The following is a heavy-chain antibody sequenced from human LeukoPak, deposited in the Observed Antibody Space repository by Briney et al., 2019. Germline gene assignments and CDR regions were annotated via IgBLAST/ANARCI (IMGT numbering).Heavy chain of an antibody. CDR1: GFTFSSYG. D-gene: IGHD5-12*01. CDR3: ARVKEASAFDI. V-gene: IGHV3-23*01. Sequence: GGSLRLSCAASGFTFSSYGMSWVRQAPGKGLEWVSAISGSGGSTYYADSVKGRFTISRDNAKNSLYLQMNSLRAEDTAVYYCARVKEASAFDIWGQGTMITVSS. J-gene: IGHJ3*02. CDR2: ISGSGGST.